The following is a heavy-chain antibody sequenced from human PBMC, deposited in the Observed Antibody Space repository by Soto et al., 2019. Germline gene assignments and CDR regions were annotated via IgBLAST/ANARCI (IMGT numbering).Heavy chain of an antibody. CDR3: ARDWGGEGTFDY. D-gene: IGHD3-16*01. CDR2: ISSSSSYI. Sequence: EVQLVESGGGLVKPGGSLRLSCAASGFTLSSYSMNWVRQAPGKGLEWVSLISSSSSYIYYADSVKGRFTISRDNAKKSLYLQMNSLRAEDTAVYYCARDWGGEGTFDYWGQGTLVTVSS. V-gene: IGHV3-21*01. J-gene: IGHJ4*02. CDR1: GFTLSSYS.